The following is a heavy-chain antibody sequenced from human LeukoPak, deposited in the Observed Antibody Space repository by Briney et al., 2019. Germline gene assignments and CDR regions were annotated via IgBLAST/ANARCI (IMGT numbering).Heavy chain of an antibody. D-gene: IGHD1-1*01. CDR3: ARGQTGTTL. CDR2: IIPIFGTA. Sequence: SVKVSCKASGGTFSSYAISWVRQAPGQGLEWMGGIIPIFGTANYAQKLQGRVTMTTDTSTSTAYMELRSLRSDDTAVYYCARGQTGTTLWGQGTLVTVSS. V-gene: IGHV1-69*05. CDR1: GGTFSSYA. J-gene: IGHJ4*02.